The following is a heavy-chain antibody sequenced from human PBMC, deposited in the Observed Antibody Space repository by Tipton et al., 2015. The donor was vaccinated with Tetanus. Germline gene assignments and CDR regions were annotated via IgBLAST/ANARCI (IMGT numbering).Heavy chain of an antibody. J-gene: IGHJ4*02. D-gene: IGHD1-14*01. CDR2: IYPGDSDT. Sequence: QLVQSGAEVKEAGESLRISCKASGYRFSSYWIAWVRQMPGKGLEWVGLIYPGDSDTKISPSFRGQVTFSVDKSITTAYLQWSSLKASDTAIYYCAKGDPGNLDSWGQGTQVTVSS. CDR1: GYRFSSYW. CDR3: AKGDPGNLDS. V-gene: IGHV5-51*01.